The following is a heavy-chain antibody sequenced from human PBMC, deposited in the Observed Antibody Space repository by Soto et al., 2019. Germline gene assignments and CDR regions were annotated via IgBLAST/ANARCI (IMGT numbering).Heavy chain of an antibody. CDR1: GGSISSSSYY. CDR3: ARRLNVDTAMEAYYYYYYMDV. V-gene: IGHV4-39*01. Sequence: SETLSLTCTVSGGSISSSSYYWGWIRQPPGKGLEWIGSIYYSGSTYYNPSLKSRVTISVDTSKNQFSLKLSSVTAADTAVYYCARRLNVDTAMEAYYYYYYMDVWGKGTTVTVSS. CDR2: IYYSGST. D-gene: IGHD5-18*01. J-gene: IGHJ6*03.